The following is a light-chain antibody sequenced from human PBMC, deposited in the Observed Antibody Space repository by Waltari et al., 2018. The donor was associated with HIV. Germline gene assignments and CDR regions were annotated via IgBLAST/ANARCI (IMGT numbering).Light chain of an antibody. V-gene: IGLV2-8*01. J-gene: IGLJ3*02. CDR1: SSDVGGYNY. Sequence: QSALTQPPSASGSPGQSVTIPCTGTSSDVGGYNYVSWYQQHPGKAPQLMIYEVSHPPSGVPNRFSGSKSGNTASLTVSGLQTEDEANYYCSSYAGSNNWVFGGGTNLTVL. CDR3: SSYAGSNNWV. CDR2: EVS.